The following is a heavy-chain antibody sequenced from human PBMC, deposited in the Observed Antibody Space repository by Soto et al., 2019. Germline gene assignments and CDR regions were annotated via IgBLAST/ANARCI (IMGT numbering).Heavy chain of an antibody. Sequence: PSETLSLTCTVSRGSINSHYWSWIRQSPGKGLEYIGYISYSGSTNYNPSLKSRLTISVDTSQNQVSLKLTSVTTADTAVYYCAATPRYWGQATLVTVSS. CDR2: ISYSGST. D-gene: IGHD2-15*01. CDR3: AATPRY. J-gene: IGHJ4*02. CDR1: RGSINSHY. V-gene: IGHV4-59*11.